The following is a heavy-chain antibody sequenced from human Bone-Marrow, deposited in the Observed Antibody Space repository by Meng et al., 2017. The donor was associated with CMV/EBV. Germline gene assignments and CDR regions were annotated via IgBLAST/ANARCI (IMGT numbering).Heavy chain of an antibody. Sequence: SETLSLTCTVSGGPISSSSYYWGWIRQPPGKGLEWIGSMYYSGSTYYNPSLKSRVTISVDTSKNQFSLKLSSVTAADTAVYYCARGYSYGYGVRYWGQGTLVTVSS. CDR1: GGPISSSSYY. D-gene: IGHD5-18*01. J-gene: IGHJ4*02. CDR2: MYYSGST. V-gene: IGHV4-39*07. CDR3: ARGYSYGYGVRY.